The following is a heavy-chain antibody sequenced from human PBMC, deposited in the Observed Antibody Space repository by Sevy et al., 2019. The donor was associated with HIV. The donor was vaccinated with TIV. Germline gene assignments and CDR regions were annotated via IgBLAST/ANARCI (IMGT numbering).Heavy chain of an antibody. CDR2: ISRSSSTI. CDR1: GFTFSSYS. D-gene: IGHD1-26*01. Sequence: GGSLRLSCAASGFTFSSYSMNWVRQAPGKGLEWVSYISRSSSTIYYADSVKGRFTISRDNAKNSLYLQMNSLRAEDTAVYYCARVFYRNWFDPCGQGTLVTVSS. CDR3: ARVFYRNWFDP. V-gene: IGHV3-48*01. J-gene: IGHJ5*02.